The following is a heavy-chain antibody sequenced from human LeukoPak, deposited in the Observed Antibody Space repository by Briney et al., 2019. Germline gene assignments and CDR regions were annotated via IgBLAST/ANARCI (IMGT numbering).Heavy chain of an antibody. V-gene: IGHV4-34*01. CDR1: GGSFSGYL. CDR3: TRSGLTGMREYERADYYYYGMDL. D-gene: IGHD2/OR15-2a*01. Sequence: PSETLSPTCDVPGGSFSGYLWSWIRQSPGKGLEWIGEVNYRGSPNYNPSLESRVTISVDTSKNQLSLKLTSVTAADTALYYCTRSGLTGMREYERADYYYYGMDLWGQGTAVTVFS. J-gene: IGHJ6*02. CDR2: VNYRGSP.